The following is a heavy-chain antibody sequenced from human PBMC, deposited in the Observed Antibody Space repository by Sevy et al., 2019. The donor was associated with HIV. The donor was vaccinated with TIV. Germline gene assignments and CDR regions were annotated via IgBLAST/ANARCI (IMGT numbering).Heavy chain of an antibody. CDR3: AKDVSRGRGYSGYDSSGGTDHYYYYGMDV. CDR1: GFTFSSYG. CDR2: ISYDGSNK. D-gene: IGHD5-12*01. Sequence: GGSLRLSCAASGFTFSSYGMHWVRQAPGKGLEWVAVISYDGSNKYYADSVKGRFTISRDNSKNTLYLQMNSLRAEDTAVYYCAKDVSRGRGYSGYDSSGGTDHYYYYGMDVWGQGTTVTVSS. V-gene: IGHV3-30*18. J-gene: IGHJ6*02.